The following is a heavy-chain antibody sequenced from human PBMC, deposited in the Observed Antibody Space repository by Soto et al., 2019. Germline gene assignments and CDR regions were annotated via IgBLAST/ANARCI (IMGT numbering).Heavy chain of an antibody. V-gene: IGHV3-30*18. CDR1: WCSCVTLG. D-gene: IGHD6-13*01. CDR3: SKDSSVVAAGSGGGSDP. J-gene: IGHJ5*02. CDR2: ISYDGGNK. Sequence: ASWCSCVTLGMRRILQDPGKGLEWVATISYDGGNKFYADSAKGRFTISRDNSKNTLYLQMNSLRANDTAVYYCSKDSSVVAAGSGGGSDPWGQGTLVTAPQ.